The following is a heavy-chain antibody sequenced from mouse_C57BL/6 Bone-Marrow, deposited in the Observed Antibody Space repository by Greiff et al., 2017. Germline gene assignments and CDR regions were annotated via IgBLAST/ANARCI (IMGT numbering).Heavy chain of an antibody. CDR1: GYAFTNYL. D-gene: IGHD2-5*01. CDR2: INPGSGGT. CDR3: ARRDSNYPAWFAY. V-gene: IGHV1-54*01. J-gene: IGHJ3*01. Sequence: VQLQESGAELVRPGTSVKVSCKASGYAFTNYLIEWVKQRPGQGLEWIGEINPGSGGTNYNEKFKGKATLTVDKSSSTAYMQLSSLTSEDYAVYCCARRDSNYPAWFAYWGQGTLVTVS.